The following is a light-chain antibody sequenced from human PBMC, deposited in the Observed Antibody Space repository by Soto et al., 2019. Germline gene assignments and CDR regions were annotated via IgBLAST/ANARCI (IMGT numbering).Light chain of an antibody. Sequence: QSVLTQPRSVSGSPGQSVTISCTGTSSDVGGYNHVSWYQHHPGKAPKFMIYDVSKRPSGVPDRFSGSKSGNTASLTISGLHAEDEADYYCCSSADSYTFVFGTGTKLTVL. CDR2: DVS. CDR1: SSDVGGYNH. CDR3: CSSADSYTFV. V-gene: IGLV2-11*01. J-gene: IGLJ1*01.